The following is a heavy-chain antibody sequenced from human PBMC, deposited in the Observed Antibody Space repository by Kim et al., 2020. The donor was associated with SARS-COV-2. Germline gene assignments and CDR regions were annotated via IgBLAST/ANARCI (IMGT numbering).Heavy chain of an antibody. D-gene: IGHD3-10*01. Sequence: SETLSLTCAVYCGSFSGYYWSWIRQPPGKGLEWIGEINHSGSTNYNPSLKSRVTISVDTSKNQFSLKLSSVTAADTAVYYCARGSVVRGVIISTSYYYHGMDVWGQGTTVTVSS. CDR3: ARGSVVRGVIISTSYYYHGMDV. CDR1: CGSFSGYY. J-gene: IGHJ6*02. V-gene: IGHV4-34*01. CDR2: INHSGST.